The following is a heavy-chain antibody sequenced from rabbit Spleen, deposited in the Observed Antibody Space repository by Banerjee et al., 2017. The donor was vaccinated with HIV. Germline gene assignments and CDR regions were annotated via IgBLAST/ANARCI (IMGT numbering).Heavy chain of an antibody. CDR2: VYGGSSGST. CDR1: GIDFNGYYY. J-gene: IGHJ4*01. D-gene: IGHD6-1*01. CDR3: VREAGYGGYGDANL. Sequence: QSLEESGGDLVKPGASLTLTCTASGIDFNGYYYMCWVRQAPGKGLEWIACVYGGSSGSTWYASWVNGRFTISKTSSTTVTLQMTSLTAADTATYFCVREAGYGGYGDANLWGPGTLVTVS. V-gene: IGHV1S40*01.